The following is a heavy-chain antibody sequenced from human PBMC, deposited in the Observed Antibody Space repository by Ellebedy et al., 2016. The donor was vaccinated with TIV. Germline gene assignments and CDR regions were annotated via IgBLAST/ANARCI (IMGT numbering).Heavy chain of an antibody. CDR3: ASSRYSSYDY. V-gene: IGHV3-9*01. CDR2: ISWNSGSI. J-gene: IGHJ4*02. Sequence: GGSLRLXXAASGFTFDDYAMHWVRQAPGKGLEWVSGISWNSGSIGYADSVKGRFTISRDNAKNSLYLQMNSLRAEDTALYYCASSRYSSYDYWGQGTLVTVSS. CDR1: GFTFDDYA. D-gene: IGHD6-19*01.